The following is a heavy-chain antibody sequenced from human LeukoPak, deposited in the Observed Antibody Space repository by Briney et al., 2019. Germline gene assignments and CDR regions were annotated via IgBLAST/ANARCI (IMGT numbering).Heavy chain of an antibody. D-gene: IGHD5-12*01. Sequence: PGGSLRLSCAASGITVNSNYMSWVRQAPGKGLEWVSVVASDGSTKYADSVKGRFAISRDNSKNTLYLQMNSLRAEDTGVYYCAKATVGGYEDWGQGTLVTVSS. V-gene: IGHV3-53*01. CDR1: GITVNSNY. CDR2: VASDGST. CDR3: AKATVGGYED. J-gene: IGHJ4*02.